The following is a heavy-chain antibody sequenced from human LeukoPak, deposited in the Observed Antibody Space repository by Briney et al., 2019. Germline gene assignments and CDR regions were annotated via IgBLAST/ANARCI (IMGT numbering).Heavy chain of an antibody. CDR1: GFDFGDSV. Sequence: GGSLRLSCAASGFDFGDSVMHWVRQAPGEGLEWVAVISYDGSNKYYADSVKGRFTISRDNSKNTLYLQMNSLRAEDTAVYYCARDIRAYLNHDQGFDYWGQGTLVTVSS. V-gene: IGHV3-30-3*01. CDR2: ISYDGSNK. D-gene: IGHD3-3*02. CDR3: ARDIRAYLNHDQGFDY. J-gene: IGHJ4*02.